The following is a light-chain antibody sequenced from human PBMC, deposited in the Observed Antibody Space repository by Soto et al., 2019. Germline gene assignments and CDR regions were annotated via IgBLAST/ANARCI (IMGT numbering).Light chain of an antibody. CDR2: AAS. CDR1: QSISTY. Sequence: DIQMTQSPSSLSASVGDRVTITCRSSQSISTYLSWYQHKPGKAPKLLILAASSLQSGVPSRFSGSGVGTDFTLTISNLQPEDFATYYCQQIFTTPWTFGQGTKVEV. V-gene: IGKV1-39*01. CDR3: QQIFTTPWT. J-gene: IGKJ1*01.